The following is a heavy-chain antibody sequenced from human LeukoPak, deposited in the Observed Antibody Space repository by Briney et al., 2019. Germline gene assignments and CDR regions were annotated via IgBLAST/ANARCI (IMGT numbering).Heavy chain of an antibody. D-gene: IGHD5-24*01. CDR2: IKQDSSEE. Sequence: PGGSLRLSCVASGFKFNNYWMNWVRQAPGKGLEWVANIKQDSSEEHYVDSVRGRFTISRDNAKNSLYLQMNSLRVEDTAVYYCAQGDNGALHFWGQGTMVTVSS. CDR3: AQGDNGALHF. V-gene: IGHV3-7*01. J-gene: IGHJ3*01. CDR1: GFKFNNYW.